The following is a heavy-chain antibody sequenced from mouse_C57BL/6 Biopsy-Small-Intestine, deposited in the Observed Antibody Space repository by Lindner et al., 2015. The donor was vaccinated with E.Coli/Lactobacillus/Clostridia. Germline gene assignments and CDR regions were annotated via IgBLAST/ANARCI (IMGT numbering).Heavy chain of an antibody. D-gene: IGHD1-1*01. CDR2: ISSGSSTI. J-gene: IGHJ1*03. CDR1: GFTFSDYG. V-gene: IGHV5-17*01. Sequence: EVQLQESGGGLVKPGGSLKLSCAASGFTFSDYGMHWVRQAPEKGLEWVAYISSGSSTIYYADTVKGRFTISRDNAKNTLFLQMTSLRSEYTAMYYCARDYYGSSYIYWYFDVWGTGTTVTVSS. CDR3: ARDYYGSSYIYWYFDV.